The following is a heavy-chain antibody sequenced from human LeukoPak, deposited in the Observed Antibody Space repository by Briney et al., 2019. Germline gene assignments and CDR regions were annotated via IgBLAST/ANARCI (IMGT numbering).Heavy chain of an antibody. D-gene: IGHD6-13*01. CDR2: ISHDGSSQ. Sequence: GRSLRLSCAASGFTFRTSGMHWVRQAPGKGLEWVAVISHDGSSQYYSDSVNGRFTISRDNSKDTLYLQMNSLRAEDTAVYYCAKDRSVWSSSWYDYWGQGTLVTVSS. V-gene: IGHV3-30*18. CDR3: AKDRSVWSSSWYDY. J-gene: IGHJ4*02. CDR1: GFTFRTSG.